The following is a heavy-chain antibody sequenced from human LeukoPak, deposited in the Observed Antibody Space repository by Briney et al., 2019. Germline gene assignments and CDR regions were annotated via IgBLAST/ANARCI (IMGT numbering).Heavy chain of an antibody. D-gene: IGHD2-15*01. CDR1: GFTFSSYA. CDR3: ARSCSGGSCYDY. Sequence: GGSLRLSCAASGFTFSSYAMHWVRQAPGKGLEWVAVISYDGSNKYYADSVKGRFTISRDNSKNTLYLQMNSLRAEDTAVYYCARSCSGGSCYDYWGQGTLVTVSS. J-gene: IGHJ4*02. CDR2: ISYDGSNK. V-gene: IGHV3-30-3*01.